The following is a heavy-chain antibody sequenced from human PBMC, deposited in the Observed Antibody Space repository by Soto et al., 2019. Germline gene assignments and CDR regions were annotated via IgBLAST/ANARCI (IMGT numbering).Heavy chain of an antibody. CDR1: GGSDSSGSYN. CDR2: IYYSGST. Sequence: YETLSHACTVSGGSDSSGSYNWSWIRQPPGRGREWIGYIYYSGSTNYNPSLKSRVTIPVDTSKNQFSLKLSSVAAADTFLYYCGRDQWSVCFDYWGQGTLVTDSS. V-gene: IGHV4-61*01. J-gene: IGHJ4*02. D-gene: IGHD3-3*01. CDR3: GRDQWSVCFDY.